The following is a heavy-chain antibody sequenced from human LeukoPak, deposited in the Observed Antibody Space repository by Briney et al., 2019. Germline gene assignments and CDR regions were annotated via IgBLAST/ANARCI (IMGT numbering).Heavy chain of an antibody. CDR3: AQGSGSYGNYFDY. Sequence: GGSLRLSCAASGFTFSSSSMNCLRQAPGKRLECVSSISSSSSYIYYADSVKGRFTISRDNAKNSLYLQMNSLRAEDTAVYYCAQGSGSYGNYFDYWGQGTLVTVSS. CDR1: GFTFSSSS. V-gene: IGHV3-21*01. D-gene: IGHD3-22*01. J-gene: IGHJ4*02. CDR2: ISSSSSYI.